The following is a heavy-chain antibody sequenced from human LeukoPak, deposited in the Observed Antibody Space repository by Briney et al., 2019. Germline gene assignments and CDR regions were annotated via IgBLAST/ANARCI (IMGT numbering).Heavy chain of an antibody. D-gene: IGHD2/OR15-2a*01. CDR3: SRDRSMSGWYIDL. CDR1: GFTFSSYG. CDR2: IWYDGSNI. J-gene: IGHJ2*01. Sequence: PGRSLRLSCAASGFTFSSYGMHWVRQAPGKGLEWVAVIWYDGSNIYYPDSVQGRFTISRDNSKNTLYLQVNSLRAEDTAVYYCSRDRSMSGWYIDLWGRGTLVTVSS. V-gene: IGHV3-33*01.